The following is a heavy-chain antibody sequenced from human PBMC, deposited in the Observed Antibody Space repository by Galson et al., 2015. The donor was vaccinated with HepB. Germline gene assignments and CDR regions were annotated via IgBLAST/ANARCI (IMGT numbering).Heavy chain of an antibody. CDR2: ISNSNSYI. D-gene: IGHD3-10*01. J-gene: IGHJ4*02. V-gene: IGHV3-21*01. CDR3: APTPSLDGGVIIPDS. CDR1: GFTFSRFS. Sequence: SLRLSCAASGFTFSRFSMHWVRQAPGKGLEWISSISNSNSYISYADSVKGRFTISRDNAKNSLYLQMSSLRADDTAVYYCAPTPSLDGGVIIPDSWGQGTLVIVSS.